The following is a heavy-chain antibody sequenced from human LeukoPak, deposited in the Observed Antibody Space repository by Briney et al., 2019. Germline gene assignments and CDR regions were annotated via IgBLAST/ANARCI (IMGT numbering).Heavy chain of an antibody. D-gene: IGHD3-10*01. V-gene: IGHV3-13*04. Sequence: GGSLRLSCAASGFTFSSYDMHWVRQATGKGLEWVSGIGPGGDKYYSDSVKGRFTISRENAKNSLYLQMNSLTAGDTAVYYCSSGAGTMIRHGLDVWGQGTTVTVSS. CDR2: IGPGGDK. CDR1: GFTFSSYD. CDR3: SSGAGTMIRHGLDV. J-gene: IGHJ6*02.